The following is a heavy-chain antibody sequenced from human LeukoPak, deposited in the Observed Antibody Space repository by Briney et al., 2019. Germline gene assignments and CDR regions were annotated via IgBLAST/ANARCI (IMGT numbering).Heavy chain of an antibody. D-gene: IGHD6-6*01. CDR2: ISSSSCYK. Sequence: TGGSLRLSCAVSGFTFSSYSMTWVRQAPAKGLEWVTSISSSSCYKYYADSVKGRFTISRDNAKNSLYLQMDSLRAEDAAVYYCARTSGESTAALRAPFDYWGQGTLATVSS. CDR1: GFTFSSYS. V-gene: IGHV3-21*01. J-gene: IGHJ4*02. CDR3: ARTSGESTAALRAPFDY.